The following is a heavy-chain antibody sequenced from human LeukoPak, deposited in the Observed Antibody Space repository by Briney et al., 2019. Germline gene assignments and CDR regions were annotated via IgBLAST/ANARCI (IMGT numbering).Heavy chain of an antibody. V-gene: IGHV3-33*01. CDR1: GLTFSNYD. Sequence: PGGSLRLSCAASGLTFSNYDMHWVRQAPGKGLEWVAVIWYDGSNKYYADSVKGRFTISRDNSKNTLYLQMNSLRAEDTAVYYCARDDYGGKLDIWGQGTVVTVSS. CDR2: IWYDGSNK. D-gene: IGHD4-23*01. CDR3: ARDDYGGKLDI. J-gene: IGHJ3*02.